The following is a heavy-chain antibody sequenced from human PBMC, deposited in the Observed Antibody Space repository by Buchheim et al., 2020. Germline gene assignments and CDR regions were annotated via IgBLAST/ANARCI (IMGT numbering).Heavy chain of an antibody. J-gene: IGHJ4*02. D-gene: IGHD1-26*01. CDR3: AKEGNGPYYYLVYLDY. CDR1: GFTFNSYA. V-gene: IGHV3-23*01. Sequence: EVRLLESGGGLVQPGGSLRLSCAASGFTFNSYAMSWVRQAPGQGLEWVSTIVSSGGSTSYADSVKGRFTISRDNSKNTVYLQMNGLRAEDTAVYYCAKEGNGPYYYLVYLDYWGRGTL. CDR2: IVSSGGST.